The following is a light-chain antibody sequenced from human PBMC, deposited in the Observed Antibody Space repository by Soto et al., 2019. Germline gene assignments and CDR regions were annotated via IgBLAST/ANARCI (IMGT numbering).Light chain of an antibody. CDR2: DDS. CDR1: NIETKS. J-gene: IGLJ2*01. CDR3: QVWDVYSDVVI. V-gene: IGLV3-21*02. Sequence: SYVLTQPPSVSVAPGQTASISCGGSNIETKSVHWYQQKPGQAPVLVVYDDSDRPSGIPERFSGSNSDNTATLAISRVEADDEADYYCQVWDVYSDVVIFGGVTKLTVL.